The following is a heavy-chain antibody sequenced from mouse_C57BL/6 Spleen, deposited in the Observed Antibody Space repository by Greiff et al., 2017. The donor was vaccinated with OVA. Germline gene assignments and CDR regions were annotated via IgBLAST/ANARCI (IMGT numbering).Heavy chain of an antibody. D-gene: IGHD2-14*01. CDR3: ARDQGTLDY. V-gene: IGHV5-4*01. Sequence: EVKLMESGGGLVKPGGSLKLSCAASGFTFSSYAMSWVRQTPEKRLEWVATISDGGSYTYYPDNVKGRFTISRDNAKNNLYLQMSHLKSEDTAMYYCARDQGTLDYWGQGTTLTVSS. CDR1: GFTFSSYA. CDR2: ISDGGSYT. J-gene: IGHJ2*01.